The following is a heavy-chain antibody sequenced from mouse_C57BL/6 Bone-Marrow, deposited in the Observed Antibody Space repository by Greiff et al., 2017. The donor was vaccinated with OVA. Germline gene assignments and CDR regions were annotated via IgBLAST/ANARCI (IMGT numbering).Heavy chain of an antibody. V-gene: IGHV14-3*01. CDR2: IDPANGNT. CDR3: ARSNPFAY. Sequence: VQLKESVAELVRPGASVKLSCTASGFNIKNPYMHWVKQRPEQGLEWIGRIDPANGNTKYAPKFQGKATITADTSSNTAYLQLSSLTSEDTAIYYCARSNPFAYWGRGTLVTVSA. J-gene: IGHJ3*01. D-gene: IGHD2-5*01. CDR1: GFNIKNPY.